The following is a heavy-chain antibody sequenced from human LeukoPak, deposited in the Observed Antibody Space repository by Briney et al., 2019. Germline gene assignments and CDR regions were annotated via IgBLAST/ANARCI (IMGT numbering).Heavy chain of an antibody. D-gene: IGHD6-6*01. V-gene: IGHV3-30*01. CDR1: GFTFSSYA. J-gene: IGHJ5*02. CDR3: ARGPSIATWFDP. CDR2: ISFDGVYT. Sequence: TGGSLRLSCAASGFTFSSYAMHWVRQAPGKGLEWVALISFDGVYTYYADSVKGRFAISRDNSENTLYLQLNSLRAEDTAVYYCARGPSIATWFDPWGQGTLVTVSS.